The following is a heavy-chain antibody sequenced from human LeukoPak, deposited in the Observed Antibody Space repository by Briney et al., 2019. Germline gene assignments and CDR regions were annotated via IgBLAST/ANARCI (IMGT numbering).Heavy chain of an antibody. Sequence: ASVKVSCKASGYTFTSYYMHWVRQAPGQGLEWMGIINPSGGSTSYAQKFQGRVTMTRDTSTSTVYMELSSLRSEDTAVYYCARGVIAAAGTKGTGPFVYWGQGTLVTVSS. J-gene: IGHJ4*02. V-gene: IGHV1-46*01. CDR1: GYTFTSYY. D-gene: IGHD6-13*01. CDR3: ARGVIAAAGTKGTGPFVY. CDR2: INPSGGST.